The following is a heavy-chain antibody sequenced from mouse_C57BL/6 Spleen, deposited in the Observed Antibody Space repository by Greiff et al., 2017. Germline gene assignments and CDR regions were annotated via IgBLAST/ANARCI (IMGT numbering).Heavy chain of an antibody. V-gene: IGHV1-15*01. CDR1: GYTFTDYE. CDR3: TRGGYYYGSFWFAY. J-gene: IGHJ3*01. Sequence: QVQLKESGAELVRPGASVTLSCKASGYTFTDYEMHWVKQTPVHGLEWIGAIDPETGGTAYNQKFKGKAILTADKSSSTAYMELRSLTSEDSAVYYCTRGGYYYGSFWFAYWGQGTLVTVSA. CDR2: IDPETGGT. D-gene: IGHD1-1*01.